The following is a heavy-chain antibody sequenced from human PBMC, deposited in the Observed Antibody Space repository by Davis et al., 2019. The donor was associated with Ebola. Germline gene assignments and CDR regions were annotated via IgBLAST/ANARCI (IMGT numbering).Heavy chain of an antibody. CDR1: GGTFSSYA. D-gene: IGHD3-3*01. Sequence: AASVKVSCKASGGTFSSYAISWVRQAPGQGLEWMGRIIPILDIANYAQKFQGRVTMTRDTSTSTVYMELSSLRSEDTAVYYCARDPEAYDFWSGSIIVNYGMDVWGQGTTVTVSS. J-gene: IGHJ6*02. CDR3: ARDPEAYDFWSGSIIVNYGMDV. V-gene: IGHV1-69*04. CDR2: IIPILDIA.